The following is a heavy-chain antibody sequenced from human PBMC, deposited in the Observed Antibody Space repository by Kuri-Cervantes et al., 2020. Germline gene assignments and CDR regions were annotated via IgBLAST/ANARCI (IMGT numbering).Heavy chain of an antibody. Sequence: GESLKISCAASGFTFTEAWMSWVRQAPGKGLEWVANINQDGSKKYYVDSVKGRFTISRDNAKDSLYLQMNSLRAEDTAVYYCARAIGDYAAYWGQGTLVTVSS. D-gene: IGHD4-17*01. CDR1: GFTFTEAW. CDR3: ARAIGDYAAY. J-gene: IGHJ4*02. V-gene: IGHV3-7*01. CDR2: INQDGSKK.